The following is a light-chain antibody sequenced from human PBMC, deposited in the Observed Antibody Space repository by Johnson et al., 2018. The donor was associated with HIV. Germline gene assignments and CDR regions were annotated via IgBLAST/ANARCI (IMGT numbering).Light chain of an antibody. CDR3: ATCDTSLSTGGV. V-gene: IGLV1-51*02. Sequence: QSVLTQPPSVSAAPGQKVTISCSGSSSDMGNYAVSWYQQLPGTAPKLLIYENNKRPSGIPDRFSDSQSGTSATLAITGLQTGDEADYYCATCDTSLSTGGVFGTGTKVTVL. CDR2: ENN. CDR1: SSDMGNYA. J-gene: IGLJ1*01.